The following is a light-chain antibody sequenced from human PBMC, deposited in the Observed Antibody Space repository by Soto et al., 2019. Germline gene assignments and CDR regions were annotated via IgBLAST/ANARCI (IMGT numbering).Light chain of an antibody. CDR3: SSYTSRSTLYV. Sequence: QSALTQPASVSGSPGQSITVSCTGTSSDIGGYNYVSWYQQHPGKALKLMVYEVTNRPSGVSDRFSGSKSGNTASLTISGLQADDEGYYYCSSYTSRSTLYVFGTGTKVTVL. J-gene: IGLJ1*01. CDR1: SSDIGGYNY. V-gene: IGLV2-14*01. CDR2: EVT.